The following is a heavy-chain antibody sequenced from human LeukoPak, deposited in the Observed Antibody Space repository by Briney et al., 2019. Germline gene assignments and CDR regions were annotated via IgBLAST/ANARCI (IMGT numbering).Heavy chain of an antibody. CDR1: GGSFSGYY. CDR3: ARPRAPVTRISSFDI. D-gene: IGHD4-17*01. J-gene: IGHJ3*02. V-gene: IGHV4-34*01. CDR2: INYSGST. Sequence: SETLSLTCAVYGGSFSGYYWSWIRQPPGKGLEWIGEINYSGSTNYNPSLKSRVTISVDTSKNQFSLKLSSVTAADTAVYYCARPRAPVTRISSFDIWGQGTMVTVSS.